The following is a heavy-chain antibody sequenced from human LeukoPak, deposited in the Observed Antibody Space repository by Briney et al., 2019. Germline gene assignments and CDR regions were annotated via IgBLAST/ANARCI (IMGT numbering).Heavy chain of an antibody. D-gene: IGHD2-15*01. V-gene: IGHV3-53*01. CDR2: TYSGGSR. Sequence: GGSLRLSCAASGFTFSIYSMNWVRQAPGKGVEWVSATYSGGSRYYADSVEGRFTISSDNSKNTLYLQMNSLKAEDTAIYYCARAQDYCSGTTCYGYFQHWGQGTLVTVSS. J-gene: IGHJ1*01. CDR1: GFTFSIYS. CDR3: ARAQDYCSGTTCYGYFQH.